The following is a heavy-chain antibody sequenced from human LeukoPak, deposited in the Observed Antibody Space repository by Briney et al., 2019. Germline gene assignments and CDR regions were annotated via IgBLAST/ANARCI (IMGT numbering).Heavy chain of an antibody. CDR2: ISYDGSNE. V-gene: IGHV3-30*05. CDR1: GFTFSNYR. J-gene: IGHJ4*02. CDR3: ARILDSAWGELGY. Sequence: GGSLRLSCAASGFTFSNYRMNWVRQAPGKGLEWVAIISYDGSNEYYADSVKGRFTISRDNSKNTLYLQMNSLRAEGTAVYYCARILDSAWGELGYWGQGTLVTVSS. D-gene: IGHD6-19*01.